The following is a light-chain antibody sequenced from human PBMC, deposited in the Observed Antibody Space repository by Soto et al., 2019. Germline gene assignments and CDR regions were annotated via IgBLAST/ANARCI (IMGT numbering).Light chain of an antibody. CDR1: QSVSSN. Sequence: EIVMTQSPATLSVSPGERATLSCRASQSVSSNLAWYQQKPGQAPRLLIYDASTRATDIPARFSGSGSGTEFTLTISSLQSEDFALYYCQQYDDWPLTFRGGTKVEIK. CDR2: DAS. V-gene: IGKV3D-15*01. J-gene: IGKJ4*01. CDR3: QQYDDWPLT.